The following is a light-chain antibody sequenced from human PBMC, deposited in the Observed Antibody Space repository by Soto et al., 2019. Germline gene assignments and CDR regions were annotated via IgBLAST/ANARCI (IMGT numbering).Light chain of an antibody. CDR1: QSISSW. Sequence: DIQMTQSPSTLSASVGDRVTITCRASQSISSWLAWYQQKPGQAPKLLIYKASSLASGVPSRFSGSGSGPEFTLTISSLQPDDFATYYCQQYNSYSALTFGGGTKVDI. J-gene: IGKJ4*01. CDR3: QQYNSYSALT. CDR2: KAS. V-gene: IGKV1-5*03.